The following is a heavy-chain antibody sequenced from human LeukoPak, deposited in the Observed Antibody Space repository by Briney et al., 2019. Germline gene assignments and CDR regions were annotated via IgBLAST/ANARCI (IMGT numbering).Heavy chain of an antibody. Sequence: PGGFLRLSCAASGFTFSSYAMSWVRQAPGKGLEWVSAISGSGGSTYYADSVKGRFTISRDNSKNTLYLQMNSLRAEDTAVYYCAKDPSSGWYSWFDPWGQGTLVTVSS. CDR3: AKDPSSGWYSWFDP. CDR1: GFTFSSYA. J-gene: IGHJ5*02. D-gene: IGHD6-19*01. CDR2: ISGSGGST. V-gene: IGHV3-23*01.